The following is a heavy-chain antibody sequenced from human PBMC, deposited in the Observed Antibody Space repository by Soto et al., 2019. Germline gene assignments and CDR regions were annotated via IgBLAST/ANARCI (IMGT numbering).Heavy chain of an antibody. D-gene: IGHD3-10*01. V-gene: IGHV1-3*01. Sequence: QVQLVQSGAEVKKPGASVKVSCKASGYTFTSYAMHWVRQAPGQRLEWMGWINAGNGNTKYSQKFQGRVTITRDTSASTAYMELSSLRSEDTAVYYCARDKRKWFGELPDYWGQGTLVTVSS. CDR2: INAGNGNT. CDR1: GYTFTSYA. J-gene: IGHJ4*02. CDR3: ARDKRKWFGELPDY.